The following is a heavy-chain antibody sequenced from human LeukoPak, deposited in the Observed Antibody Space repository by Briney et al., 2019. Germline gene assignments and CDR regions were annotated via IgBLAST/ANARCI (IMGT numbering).Heavy chain of an antibody. D-gene: IGHD3-9*01. Sequence: PTGGSLRLSCAASGFTFSSYAMSWVRQAPGKGLEWVSAIGGSGGSTYYADSVKGRFTISRDNSKNTLYLQMNSLRAEDTAVYYCAKDVDDILTGYSKWAVFSYWGQGTLVTVSS. CDR1: GFTFSSYA. CDR3: AKDVDDILTGYSKWAVFSY. V-gene: IGHV3-23*01. J-gene: IGHJ4*02. CDR2: IGGSGGST.